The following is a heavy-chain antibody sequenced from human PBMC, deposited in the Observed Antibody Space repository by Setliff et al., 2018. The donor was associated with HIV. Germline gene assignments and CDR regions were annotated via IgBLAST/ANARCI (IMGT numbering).Heavy chain of an antibody. D-gene: IGHD6-13*01. CDR3: ARGRGSSSSWPIDY. J-gene: IGHJ4*02. V-gene: IGHV4-34*01. Sequence: SETLSLTCALYGGSFSDYYWSWIRQPPGMGLEWIGEVNRGRRTNYNPSLKSRVTMSVDKSKNQFSLRLSSVTAADTAVYYCARGRGSSSSWPIDYWGQGTLVTVSS. CDR2: VNRGRRT. CDR1: GGSFSDYY.